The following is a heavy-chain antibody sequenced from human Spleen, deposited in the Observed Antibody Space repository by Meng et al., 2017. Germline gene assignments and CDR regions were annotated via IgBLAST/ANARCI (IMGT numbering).Heavy chain of an antibody. D-gene: IGHD4-23*01. V-gene: IGHV4-31*03. Sequence: QGQCQASGQGLVNPSNTRSLTCTVSGGSISSGGYYWSWIRQHPGKGLEWIGYIYYSGSTYYNPSLKSRVTISVDTSKNQFSLKLSSVTAADTAVYYCASNYGGNSDAFDIWGQGTMVTVSS. CDR2: IYYSGST. CDR1: GGSISSGGYY. J-gene: IGHJ3*02. CDR3: ASNYGGNSDAFDI.